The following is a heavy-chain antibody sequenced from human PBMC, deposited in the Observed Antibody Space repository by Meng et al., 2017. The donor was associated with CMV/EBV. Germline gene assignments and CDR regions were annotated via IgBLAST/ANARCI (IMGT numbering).Heavy chain of an antibody. CDR1: TFSSYA. CDR2: IIPIFGTA. J-gene: IGHJ4*02. CDR3: ARVGYYYGSGSYYTDLDY. Sequence: TFSSYAISWVRQAPGQGLEWMGGIIPIFGTANYAQKFQGRVTMTTDTSTSTAYMELRSLRSDDTAVYYCARVGYYYGSGSYYTDLDYWGQGTLVTVSS. V-gene: IGHV1-69*05. D-gene: IGHD3-10*01.